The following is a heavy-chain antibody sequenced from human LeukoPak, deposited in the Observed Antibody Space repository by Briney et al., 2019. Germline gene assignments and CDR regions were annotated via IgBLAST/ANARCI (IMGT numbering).Heavy chain of an antibody. J-gene: IGHJ4*02. Sequence: ASAKVSCKASGYTFTGYYMHWVRQAPGQGLEWMGRINPNSGGTNYAQKFQGRGTMTRDTYISTAYMEVSRLRSDDTAVYYCARESYGWSMNYWGQGTLVTVSS. CDR1: GYTFTGYY. D-gene: IGHD2-8*02. CDR3: ARESYGWSMNY. V-gene: IGHV1-2*06. CDR2: INPNSGGT.